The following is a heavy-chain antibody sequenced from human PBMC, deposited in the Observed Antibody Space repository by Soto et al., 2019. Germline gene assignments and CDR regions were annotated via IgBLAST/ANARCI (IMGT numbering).Heavy chain of an antibody. CDR1: GYTFTSYG. CDR2: ISAYNGNT. D-gene: IGHD6-19*01. V-gene: IGHV1-18*01. J-gene: IGHJ4*02. CDR3: ARDLSIAVAGSANY. Sequence: ASVKVSCKASGYTFTSYGISWVRQAPGQGLEWMGWISAYNGNTNYAQKLQGRVTMTTDTSTSTAYMELRSLRSDDTAVYYCARDLSIAVAGSANYWGQGTLVTVSS.